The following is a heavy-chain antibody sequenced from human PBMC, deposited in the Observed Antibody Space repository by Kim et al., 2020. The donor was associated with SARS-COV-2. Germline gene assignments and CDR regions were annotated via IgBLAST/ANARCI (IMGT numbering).Heavy chain of an antibody. CDR1: GFTFSSYA. Sequence: GGSLRLSCAASGFTFSSYAMSWVRQAPGKGLEWVSAISGSGGSTYYADSVKGRFTISRDNSKNTLYLQMNSLRAEDTAVYYCANLRREGIAADGWGQGTMVTVSS. D-gene: IGHD6-13*01. CDR2: ISGSGGST. V-gene: IGHV3-23*01. CDR3: ANLRREGIAADG. J-gene: IGHJ3*01.